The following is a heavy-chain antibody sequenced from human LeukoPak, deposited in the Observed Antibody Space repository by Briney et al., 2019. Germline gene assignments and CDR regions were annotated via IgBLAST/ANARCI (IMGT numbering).Heavy chain of an antibody. D-gene: IGHD3-22*01. CDR2: MNPNSGNT. CDR1: GYTFTSYD. Sequence: ASVTVSCKASGYTFTSYDINWVRQATGQGLEWMGWMNPNSGNTGYAQAFQGRVTMTRNTSISTAYMELSSLRSEDTAVYYCARGKFYDSSGFYRRSFDYWGQGTLVTVSS. V-gene: IGHV1-8*01. CDR3: ARGKFYDSSGFYRRSFDY. J-gene: IGHJ4*02.